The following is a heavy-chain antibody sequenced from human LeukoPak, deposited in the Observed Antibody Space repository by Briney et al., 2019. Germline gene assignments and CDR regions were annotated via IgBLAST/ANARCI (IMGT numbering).Heavy chain of an antibody. V-gene: IGHV3-53*01. CDR2: IYSSGDA. D-gene: IGHD3-10*01. CDR3: ATGYYFGSGSYGYLDY. CDR1: GFTFSSYA. J-gene: IGHJ4*02. Sequence: GGSLRLSCAASGFTFSSYAMSWVRQTPGKGLQWVALIYSSGDAYTPDSVKGRFTISRDDSENTLYLQMDSLRADDTAVYYCATGYYFGSGSYGYLDYWGQGTLVTVSS.